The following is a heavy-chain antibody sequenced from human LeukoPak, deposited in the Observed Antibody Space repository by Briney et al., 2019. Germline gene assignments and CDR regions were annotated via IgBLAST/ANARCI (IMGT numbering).Heavy chain of an antibody. CDR1: GYSFNNYW. CDR2: IYPGDSDT. CDR3: ARQDGYASYYFDY. D-gene: IGHD5-24*01. V-gene: IGHV5-51*01. J-gene: IGHJ4*02. Sequence: NRGESLKISCKGSGYSFNNYWIGWVRQMPGKVLEWMGIIYPGDSDTKYSPSFQGQVTISADKSISPAYLQWSSLQASDTAMYYCARQDGYASYYFDYWGQGTLVTVSS.